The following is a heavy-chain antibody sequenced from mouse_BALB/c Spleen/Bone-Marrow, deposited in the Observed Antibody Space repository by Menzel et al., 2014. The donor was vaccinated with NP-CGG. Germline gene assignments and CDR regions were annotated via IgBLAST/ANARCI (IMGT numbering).Heavy chain of an antibody. CDR3: ARLYYCGRFAY. Sequence: EVQVVESGGGLVQPGGFLKLSCAPSGFDFSRYWLSWVRLLPGKGLEWIGGINPDSSRINFTLSLKDKFIISRDNAKNSLYMQMSKVRSEDTALYYCARLYYCGRFAYWGQGTLVTGSA. CDR1: GFDFSRYW. V-gene: IGHV4-1*02. D-gene: IGHD1-1*01. J-gene: IGHJ3*01. CDR2: INPDSSRI.